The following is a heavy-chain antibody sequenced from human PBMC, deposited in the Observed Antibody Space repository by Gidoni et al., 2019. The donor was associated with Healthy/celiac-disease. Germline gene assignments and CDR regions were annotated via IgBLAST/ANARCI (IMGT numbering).Heavy chain of an antibody. CDR3: ARRYCSGGSCYYRWFDP. D-gene: IGHD2-15*01. CDR2: INAGNGNT. V-gene: IGHV1-3*01. Sequence: QVQLVQSGAEVKKPGASVKVSCKASGYTFTSYAMHWVRQAPGQRLEWMGWINAGNGNTKYSQKFQGRVTITRDTSASTAYMELSSLRSEDTAVYYCARRYCSGGSCYYRWFDPWGQGTLVTVSS. CDR1: GYTFTSYA. J-gene: IGHJ5*02.